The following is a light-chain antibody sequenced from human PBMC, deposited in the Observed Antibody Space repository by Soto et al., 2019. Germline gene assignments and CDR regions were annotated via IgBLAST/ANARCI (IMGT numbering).Light chain of an antibody. Sequence: EIVLTQSPDTLSLSPGERATLSCRASQSVSSSYLAWYQQKPGQAPRLLIYGASSRATGIPDRFSGSGSGTDFTLTISRLEPEDFAVYYCQQYGSSFTFGPGTKVDI. CDR3: QQYGSSFT. J-gene: IGKJ3*01. V-gene: IGKV3-20*01. CDR2: GAS. CDR1: QSVSSSY.